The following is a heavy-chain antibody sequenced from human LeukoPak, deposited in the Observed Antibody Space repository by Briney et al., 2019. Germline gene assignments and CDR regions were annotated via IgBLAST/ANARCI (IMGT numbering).Heavy chain of an antibody. J-gene: IGHJ3*02. CDR3: ATQRGGSSSYDAFDI. D-gene: IGHD6-13*01. Sequence: ASVKVSCKASGGTFSSYAISWVRQAPGQGLEWMGGIIPIFGTANYAQKFQGRVTITTDESTSTAYMELSSLRSEDTAVYYCATQRGGSSSYDAFDIWDQGTMVTVSS. CDR2: IIPIFGTA. CDR1: GGTFSSYA. V-gene: IGHV1-69*05.